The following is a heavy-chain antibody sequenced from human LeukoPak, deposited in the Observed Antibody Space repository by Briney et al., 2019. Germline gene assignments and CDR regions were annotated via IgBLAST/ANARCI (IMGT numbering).Heavy chain of an antibody. D-gene: IGHD3-10*01. Sequence: GGSLRLSCAASGFTFSDYGLHWVRQAPGKGLEWVSATSGSGGSTYYADSVKGRFTISRDNSKNTLYLQMNSLRAEDTAVYYCADPFGGGYWGQGTLVTVSS. J-gene: IGHJ4*02. V-gene: IGHV3-23*01. CDR3: ADPFGGGY. CDR2: TSGSGGST. CDR1: GFTFSDYG.